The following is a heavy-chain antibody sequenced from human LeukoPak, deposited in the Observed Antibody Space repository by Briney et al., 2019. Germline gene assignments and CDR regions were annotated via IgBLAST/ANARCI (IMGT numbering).Heavy chain of an antibody. CDR1: GFTVSSNY. CDR3: AKSRSGSANWALQIFDN. CDR2: IYSGTDVT. J-gene: IGHJ4*02. D-gene: IGHD1-1*01. Sequence: PGGSLRLSCAASGFTVSSNYMIWIRQAPGKGLEWVSVIYSGTDVTYYADSVKDRFPISRDNSKNTLYLQMNSLRVEDTAVYFCAKSRSGSANWALQIFDNWGQGTLVTVSS. V-gene: IGHV3-66*01.